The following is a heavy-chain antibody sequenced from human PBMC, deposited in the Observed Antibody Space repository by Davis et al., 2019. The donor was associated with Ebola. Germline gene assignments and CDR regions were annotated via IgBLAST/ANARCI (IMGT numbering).Heavy chain of an antibody. D-gene: IGHD5-12*01. CDR3: ARDRGYGYFDY. Sequence: GESLKISCAASGFTFSSYGMHWVRQAPGKGLEWVAVISYDGSNKYYADSVKGRFTISRDNSKNTLYLQMNSLRAEDTAVYYCARDRGYGYFDYWGQGTLVTVSS. V-gene: IGHV3-30*03. CDR1: GFTFSSYG. CDR2: ISYDGSNK. J-gene: IGHJ4*02.